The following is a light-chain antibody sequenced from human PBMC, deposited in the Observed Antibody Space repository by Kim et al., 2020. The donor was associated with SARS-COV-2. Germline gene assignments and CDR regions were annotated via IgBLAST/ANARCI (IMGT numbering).Light chain of an antibody. Sequence: EIVLTQSPGTLSLSPGETATLSCRASQSVSSSYLAWYQQKPGQAPRLLIHGASSRATGIPDRFSGSGSGTDFTLTISRLEPEDFAVYYCQQYDNSPQTFGQGTKVDIK. CDR3: QQYDNSPQT. J-gene: IGKJ1*01. V-gene: IGKV3-20*01. CDR2: GAS. CDR1: QSVSSSY.